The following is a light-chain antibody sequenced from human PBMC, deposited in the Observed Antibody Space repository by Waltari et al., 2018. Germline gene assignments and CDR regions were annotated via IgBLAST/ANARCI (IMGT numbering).Light chain of an antibody. CDR2: EGT. Sequence: QSALTQPPSVSASLGQSVTISCTGTSSDIGGYNYVSWYQQYPGKAPKLIIYEGTKRPSGGPDRFSGSKSGNTASLPVSVLQPEDEADYYCGSFVAKFGGGTKLTVL. V-gene: IGLV2-8*01. CDR3: GSFVAK. J-gene: IGLJ2*01. CDR1: SSDIGGYNY.